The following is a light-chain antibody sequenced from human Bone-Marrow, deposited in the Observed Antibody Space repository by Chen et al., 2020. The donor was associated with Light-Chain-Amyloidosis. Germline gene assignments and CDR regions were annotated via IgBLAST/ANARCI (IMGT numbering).Light chain of an antibody. CDR3: SSYTITNTLV. J-gene: IGLJ1*01. CDR1: SSDVGGDNH. V-gene: IGLV2-14*01. Sequence: QSALTQPASVSGSPGQSITISCTGTSSDVGGDNHVSWYQQHPDKAPKLMIYEVTNRPSWVPDRFSGSKYENTASLTISGLQTEEEADYCCSSYTITNTLVFGSGTRVTVL. CDR2: EVT.